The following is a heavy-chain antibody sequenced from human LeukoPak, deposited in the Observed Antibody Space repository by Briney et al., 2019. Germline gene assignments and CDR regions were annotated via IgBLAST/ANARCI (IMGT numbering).Heavy chain of an antibody. Sequence: VGSLRLSCAASGFTLSSYAMSWVRQAPGNGLEWVSAITGSGGSTYYADTVKGRFTVSRDKSKKTLYLQINSLRAEDTAVYYCAKTTHFGVIYLDCWGQGTLVTVSS. D-gene: IGHD3-3*01. CDR2: ITGSGGST. CDR3: AKTTHFGVIYLDC. J-gene: IGHJ4*02. CDR1: GFTLSSYA. V-gene: IGHV3-23*01.